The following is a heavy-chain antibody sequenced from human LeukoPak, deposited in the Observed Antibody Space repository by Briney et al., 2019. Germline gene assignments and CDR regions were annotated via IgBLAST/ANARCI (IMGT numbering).Heavy chain of an antibody. Sequence: GGSLRLSCAASGFTFSSYGMNWVRQAPGKGLEWVSSISGSSSYKYYADSVKGRFTISRDNAKNSLYLQMNSLRAEDTAVYYCARALGGSGSYYEDYWGQGTLVTVSS. CDR2: ISGSSSYK. CDR1: GFTFSSYG. V-gene: IGHV3-21*01. CDR3: ARALGGSGSYYEDY. J-gene: IGHJ4*02. D-gene: IGHD3-10*01.